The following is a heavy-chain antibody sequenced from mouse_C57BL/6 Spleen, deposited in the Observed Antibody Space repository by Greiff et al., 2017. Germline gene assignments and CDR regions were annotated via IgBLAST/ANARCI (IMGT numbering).Heavy chain of an antibody. CDR2: IRPSDSDT. V-gene: IGHV1-74*01. J-gene: IGHJ2*01. Sequence: QVQLQQPGAELVKPGASVKVSCKASGYTFTSYWMHWVKQRPGQGLEWIGRIRPSDSDTNYNEKFKGKATLTVDKSSSTAYMQLSSLTSEDSAVYYCAREGGDDFYFDGWGTGTTLTVSS. CDR3: AREGGDDFYFDG. CDR1: GYTFTSYW. D-gene: IGHD2-4*01.